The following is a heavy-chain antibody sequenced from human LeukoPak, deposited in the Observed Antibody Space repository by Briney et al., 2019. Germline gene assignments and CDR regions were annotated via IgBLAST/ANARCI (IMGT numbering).Heavy chain of an antibody. Sequence: GGSLRLSCAASGFTFSSYAMHWVRQAPGRGLEHVSAISGNGGRTYYADSVKGRFTISRDNSKNTLYLQMGSLRAEDMAVYYCARWFYYASGSYGLDVWGQGTTVTVSS. CDR1: GFTFSSYA. J-gene: IGHJ6*02. CDR2: ISGNGGRT. D-gene: IGHD3-10*01. CDR3: ARWFYYASGSYGLDV. V-gene: IGHV3-64*02.